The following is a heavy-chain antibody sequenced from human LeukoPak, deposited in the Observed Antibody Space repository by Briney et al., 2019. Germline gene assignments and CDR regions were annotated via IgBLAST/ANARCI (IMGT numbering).Heavy chain of an antibody. V-gene: IGHV1-69*13. Sequence: SVKVSCKASGGTFSSYAISWVRQAPGQGLERMGGIIPIFGTANYAQKFQGRVTITADESTSTAYMELSSLRSEDTAVYYCARDGIVVPADDAFDIWGQGTMVTVSS. CDR2: IIPIFGTA. CDR1: GGTFSSYA. J-gene: IGHJ3*02. D-gene: IGHD2-2*01. CDR3: ARDGIVVPADDAFDI.